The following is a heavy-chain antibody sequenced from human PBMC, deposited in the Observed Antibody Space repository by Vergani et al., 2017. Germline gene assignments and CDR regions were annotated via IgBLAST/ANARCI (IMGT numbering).Heavy chain of an antibody. J-gene: IGHJ4*02. V-gene: IGHV1-69*17. CDR3: AREEADSIAAAGSYFDY. Sequence: QVQLVQSGAEVKKPGSSVKVSCKASGGTFSSYAISWVRQAPGQGLEWMGGIIPIFGIANYAQKFQGRVTITADKSTSTAYMELSSLRSEDTAVYYCAREEADSIAAAGSYFDYWGQGTLVTVSS. CDR2: IIPIFGIA. D-gene: IGHD6-13*01. CDR1: GGTFSSYA.